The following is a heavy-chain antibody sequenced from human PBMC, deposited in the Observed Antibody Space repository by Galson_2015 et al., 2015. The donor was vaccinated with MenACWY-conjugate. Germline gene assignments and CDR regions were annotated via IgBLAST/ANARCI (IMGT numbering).Heavy chain of an antibody. Sequence: QSGAEVKKPGESLTISYKTTGYSFTTYWIAWVRQMPGTGLEWMGLISPGDSNTRYSPSFQGQVTISADKSISTAYLQWSSLKASDTAMYYCARHPPGGRGMDVWGQGTTVTVSS. CDR3: ARHPPGGRGMDV. J-gene: IGHJ6*02. CDR2: ISPGDSNT. CDR1: GYSFTTYW. D-gene: IGHD1-26*01. V-gene: IGHV5-51*01.